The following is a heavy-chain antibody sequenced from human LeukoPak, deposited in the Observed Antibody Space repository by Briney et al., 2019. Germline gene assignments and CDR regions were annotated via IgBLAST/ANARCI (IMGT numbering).Heavy chain of an antibody. CDR1: GYIFTNYW. D-gene: IGHD6-6*01. CDR2: IYPGDSDT. J-gene: IGHJ4*02. Sequence: GESLKISCKGSGYIFTNYWIGWVRQMPGKGLEWMGIIYPGDSDTRYSPSFQGQVTISADKSINTAYLQWNSLKASDTAIYYCARAYTSSSDLGYWGQGTLVTVSS. V-gene: IGHV5-51*01. CDR3: ARAYTSSSDLGY.